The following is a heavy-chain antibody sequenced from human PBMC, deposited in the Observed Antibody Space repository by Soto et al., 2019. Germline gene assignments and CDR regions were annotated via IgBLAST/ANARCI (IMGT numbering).Heavy chain of an antibody. CDR2: IYHSGST. J-gene: IGHJ4*02. D-gene: IGHD3-10*01. V-gene: IGHV4-30-2*01. CDR3: ARAGFRGSGSYDY. CDR1: GGSISSGGYS. Sequence: QLQLQESRSGLVKPSQTLSLTCAVSGGSISSGGYSWSWIRQPPAKGLEWIGYIYHSGSTYYNPSLKSRVTISVDRSKNQFSLKLSSVTAADTAVYYCARAGFRGSGSYDYWGQGTLVTVSS.